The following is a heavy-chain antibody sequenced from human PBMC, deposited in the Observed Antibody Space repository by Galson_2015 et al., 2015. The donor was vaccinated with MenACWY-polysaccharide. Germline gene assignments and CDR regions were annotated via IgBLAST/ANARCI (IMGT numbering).Heavy chain of an antibody. V-gene: IGHV3-33*05. J-gene: IGHJ3*02. CDR3: ARESSRIVFHAFDI. CDR2: IQNVGSPK. Sequence: SLRLSCAASGLTFRSSGMHWVRQAPGKGLEWVALIQNVGSPKAYADSVKGRFTISRDNSKNTLYLEMNSLRAEDTPVYYCARESSRIVFHAFDIWGQGTMVTVSS. CDR1: GLTFRSSG. D-gene: IGHD6-19*01.